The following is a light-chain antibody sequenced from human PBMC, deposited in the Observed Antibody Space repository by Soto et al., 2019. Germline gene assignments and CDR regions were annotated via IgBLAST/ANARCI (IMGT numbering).Light chain of an antibody. Sequence: QSALTEPASVSGSPGQSITISCTGSSRDVGSYDYVSWYQHHPGKAPKLLIYDVTTRPSGISHRFSGSKSGHTASLTISGLQAEDGADYYCASYVSSSSVFVFGPGTKVTVL. CDR3: ASYVSSSSVFV. CDR1: SRDVGSYDY. V-gene: IGLV2-14*03. CDR2: DVT. J-gene: IGLJ1*01.